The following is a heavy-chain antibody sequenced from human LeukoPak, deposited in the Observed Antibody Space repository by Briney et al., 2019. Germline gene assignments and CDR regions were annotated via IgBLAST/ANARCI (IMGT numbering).Heavy chain of an antibody. CDR1: GFTFSIYA. CDR3: AKGTLGYCSGGSCYSGY. J-gene: IGHJ4*02. CDR2: ISGSGGST. V-gene: IGHV3-23*01. Sequence: GGSLRLSCGASGFTFSIYAMSWVRQAPGKGLEWVSTISGSGGSTYYADSVKGRFTISRDNSKNTLYLQMSSLRAEDTAVYYCAKGTLGYCSGGSCYSGYWGQGTLVTVSS. D-gene: IGHD2-15*01.